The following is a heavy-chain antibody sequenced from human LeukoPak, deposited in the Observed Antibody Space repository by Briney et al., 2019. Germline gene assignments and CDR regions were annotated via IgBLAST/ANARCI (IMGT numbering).Heavy chain of an antibody. CDR2: ISNNGGYT. D-gene: IGHD2-15*01. CDR1: GFTFSSSA. J-gene: IGHJ4*02. V-gene: IGHV3-23*01. Sequence: PGVSLRLSCAASGFTFSSSAMSWVRQAPGKGLEWVSAISNNGGYTYYADSVQGRFTISRDNSKSTLCLQVNSLRAEDTAVYYCAKQLGYCSDGSCYFPYWGQGTLVTVSS. CDR3: AKQLGYCSDGSCYFPY.